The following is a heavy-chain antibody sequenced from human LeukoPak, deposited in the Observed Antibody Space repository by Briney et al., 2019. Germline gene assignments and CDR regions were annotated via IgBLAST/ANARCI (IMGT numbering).Heavy chain of an antibody. D-gene: IGHD6-13*01. V-gene: IGHV1-18*01. CDR3: ARVLPGIAAALLDY. CDR2: ISAYNGNT. J-gene: IGHJ4*02. Sequence: ASVKVSCKASGYTFTSYGISWVRQAPGQGLEWMGWISAYNGNTNYAQKLQGRVTMTTDTSTSTAYMELRSLRSDDTAVYYCARVLPGIAAALLDYWGQGTLVTVSS. CDR1: GYTFTSYG.